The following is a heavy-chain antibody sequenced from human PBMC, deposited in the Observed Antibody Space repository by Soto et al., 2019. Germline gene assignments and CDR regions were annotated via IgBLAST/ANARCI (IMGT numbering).Heavy chain of an antibody. D-gene: IGHD3-9*01. CDR1: GGSISSSNW. J-gene: IGHJ6*02. CDR3: ARRLILTGPEV. CDR2: IYHTGST. V-gene: IGHV4-4*02. Sequence: LSLTCAVSGGSISSSNWWSWVRQPPGKGLEWIGEIYHTGSTNYNPSFTRRVTISVDQSKNQFSLKLHSLTAADTAVYYCARRLILTGPEVWGQGTTVTVSS.